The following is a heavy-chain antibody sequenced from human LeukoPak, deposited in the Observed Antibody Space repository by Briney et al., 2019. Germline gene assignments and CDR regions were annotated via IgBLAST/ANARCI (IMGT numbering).Heavy chain of an antibody. CDR3: ARELSASYSFYYYGLDV. CDR1: GFTFNSHE. D-gene: IGHD1-26*01. Sequence: PGGSLRLSCAASGFTFNSHEMNWVRQAPGKGLEWLSYIRSGGSSVNYADSVKGRFTVSRDNAKNSLYLQMSGLTVEDTALYYCARELSASYSFYYYGLDVWGQGTTVTVSS. J-gene: IGHJ6*02. CDR2: IRSGGSSV. V-gene: IGHV3-48*03.